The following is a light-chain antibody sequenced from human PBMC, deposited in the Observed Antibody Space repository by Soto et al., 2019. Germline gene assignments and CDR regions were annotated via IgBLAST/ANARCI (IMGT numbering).Light chain of an antibody. CDR2: DAS. Sequence: EIVLTQSPATLSLSPGERATLSCRASQYITIYLAWYQQKPDQAPRLLIYDASNRATGIPARFSGSGSGTDFTLTISSLEPDDFAVYYCQQRADWPITFGQGTRLEIK. CDR3: QQRADWPIT. V-gene: IGKV3-11*01. J-gene: IGKJ5*01. CDR1: QYITIY.